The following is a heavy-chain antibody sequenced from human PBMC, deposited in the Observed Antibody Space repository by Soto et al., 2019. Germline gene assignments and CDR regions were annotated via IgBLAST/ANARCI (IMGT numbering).Heavy chain of an antibody. Sequence: QITLKEAGPRLVKPTETLTLTCTFSGFSFTTTRMGVGWTRQPPGKALEWLAIIYWDGDSRYNPLLRRRLTLTEDTSKDQVVLTMTTMDPKDTGTYYCAHIDSTGTTTYFDSWGQGSPVTVAS. CDR1: GFSFTTTRMG. D-gene: IGHD1-1*01. V-gene: IGHV2-5*02. CDR2: IYWDGDS. J-gene: IGHJ4*02. CDR3: AHIDSTGTTTYFDS.